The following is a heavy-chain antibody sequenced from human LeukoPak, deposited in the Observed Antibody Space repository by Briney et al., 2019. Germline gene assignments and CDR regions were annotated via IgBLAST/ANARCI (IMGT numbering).Heavy chain of an antibody. CDR1: GYTFTSYY. Sequence: ASVKVPCKASGYTFTSYYMHWVRQAPGQGLEWMGIINPSGGSTSYAQKFQGRVTMTRDTSTSTVYMELSSLRSEDTAVYYCARAGHRDCSGGSCYYHWGQGTLVTVSS. J-gene: IGHJ5*02. CDR3: ARAGHRDCSGGSCYYH. V-gene: IGHV1-46*01. D-gene: IGHD2-15*01. CDR2: INPSGGST.